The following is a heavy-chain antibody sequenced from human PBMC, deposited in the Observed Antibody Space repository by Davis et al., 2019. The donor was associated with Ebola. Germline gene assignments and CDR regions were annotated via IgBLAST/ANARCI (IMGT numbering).Heavy chain of an antibody. J-gene: IGHJ4*02. V-gene: IGHV3-7*01. D-gene: IGHD3-10*01. Sequence: GESLKISCAASGFTFSSYWMSWVRQAPGKGLEWVANIKQDGSEKYYVDSVKGRFTISRDNGKKSLYLQMNSLRAEDTAVYFCAGDPGGDGYGPGLWGQGTLVTVSS. CDR1: GFTFSSYW. CDR2: IKQDGSEK. CDR3: AGDPGGDGYGPGL.